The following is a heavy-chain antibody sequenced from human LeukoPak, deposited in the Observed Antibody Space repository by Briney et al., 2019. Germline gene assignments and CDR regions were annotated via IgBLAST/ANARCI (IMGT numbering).Heavy chain of an antibody. CDR1: GGSIAGSSYS. CDR2: IYYSGST. D-gene: IGHD3-10*01. CDR3: ACPSGTYYSFDY. V-gene: IGHV4-39*01. J-gene: IGHJ4*02. Sequence: SETLSLTCTVSGGSIAGSSYSWGWIRQPPGKGLEWIGTIYYSGSTYYNPSLRSRVTISIDPSKNQFSLKLSSVTAADTAVYYCACPSGTYYSFDYWGQGTLVTVSS.